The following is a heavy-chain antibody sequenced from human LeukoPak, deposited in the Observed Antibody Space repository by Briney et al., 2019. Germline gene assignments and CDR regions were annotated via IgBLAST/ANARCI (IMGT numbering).Heavy chain of an antibody. CDR2: VYYSGST. J-gene: IGHJ5*02. CDR3: ARELDGNGGWFDP. D-gene: IGHD3-10*01. V-gene: IGHV4-59*12. Sequence: SETLSLTCTVSGYSISDYYWTWIRQPPGKGLEWIGEVYYSGSTHYNPSLKSRVTISIDTSKNQFSLRLRSMTAADTAVYYCARELDGNGGWFDPWGQGTLVTVSS. CDR1: GYSISDYY.